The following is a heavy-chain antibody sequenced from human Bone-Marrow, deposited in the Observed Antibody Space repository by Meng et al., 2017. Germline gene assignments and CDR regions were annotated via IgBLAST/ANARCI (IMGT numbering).Heavy chain of an antibody. V-gene: IGHV7-4-1*02. D-gene: IGHD4-17*01. J-gene: IGHJ5*02. CDR2: ITTNTGDP. Sequence: ASVKVSCKTSGYTFTSYAINWVRQAPGQGLEWMGWITTNTGDPMYAPGFTGRFVFSLDTSVSTAYLQISSLKAEDTAVYYCARVLDGDYINWFDPWGQGTLVTVSS. CDR3: ARVLDGDYINWFDP. CDR1: GYTFTSYA.